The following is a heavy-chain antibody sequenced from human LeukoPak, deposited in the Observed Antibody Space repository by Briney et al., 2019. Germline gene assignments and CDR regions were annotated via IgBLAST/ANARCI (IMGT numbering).Heavy chain of an antibody. CDR1: GYNFTNYW. V-gene: IGHV5-51*01. CDR3: ARRYCSSTSCYSLVDY. J-gene: IGHJ4*02. D-gene: IGHD2-2*01. CDR2: IYPGDSHT. Sequence: GESLKISCRGSGYNFTNYWIGWVRQMPGKGLEWMGIIYPGDSHTTYSPSFRGQVTISADKSISTAYLQWSSLKASDTAMYYCARRYCSSTSCYSLVDYWGQGTLVTVSS.